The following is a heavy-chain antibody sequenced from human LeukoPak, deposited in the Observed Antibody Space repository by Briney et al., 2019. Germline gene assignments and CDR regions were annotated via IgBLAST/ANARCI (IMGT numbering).Heavy chain of an antibody. J-gene: IGHJ4*02. CDR3: ARRTRRLPPGLRDSGWYLEYFDY. V-gene: IGHV4-34*01. D-gene: IGHD6-19*01. Sequence: NPSETLSLTCAVYGGSFSGYYWSWIRQPPGKGLEWIGEINHSGNTNYNPSLKSRVTISVDTSKNQFSLKLSSVTAADTAVYYCARRTRRLPPGLRDSGWYLEYFDYWGQGTLVTVSS. CDR1: GGSFSGYY. CDR2: INHSGNT.